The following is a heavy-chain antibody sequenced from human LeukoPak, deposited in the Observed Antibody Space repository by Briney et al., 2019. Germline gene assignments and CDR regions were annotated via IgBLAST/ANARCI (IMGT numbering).Heavy chain of an antibody. J-gene: IGHJ6*02. Sequence: GGSLRLSCAASGFTFRDYSMHWVRQAPGKGLEWAAIISYDGSQKYYADPVMGRFTISRDNSKNTLYVEMSSLTTEDTAVYYCARETGNTYGMDVWGQGTTVTVSS. CDR3: ARETGNTYGMDV. D-gene: IGHD1-1*01. V-gene: IGHV3-30*04. CDR1: GFTFRDYS. CDR2: ISYDGSQK.